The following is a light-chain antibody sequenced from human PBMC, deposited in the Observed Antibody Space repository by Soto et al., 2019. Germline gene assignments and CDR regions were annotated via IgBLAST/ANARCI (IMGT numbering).Light chain of an antibody. CDR3: CSYAGSYTLEV. CDR1: SSDVGGYNY. CDR2: DVS. Sequence: QSALTQPRSVSGSPGQSVTISCTGTSSDVGGYNYVSWYQQHPGKAPKLMIYDVSKRPSGVPDRFSGSKSGNTASLTISGLQAEDEADYYCCSYAGSYTLEVFGPGTKVTVL. V-gene: IGLV2-11*01. J-gene: IGLJ1*01.